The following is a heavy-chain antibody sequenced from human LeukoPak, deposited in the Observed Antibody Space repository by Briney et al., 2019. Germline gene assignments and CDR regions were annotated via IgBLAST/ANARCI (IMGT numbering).Heavy chain of an antibody. CDR2: ISPGGDIT. CDR3: ATDLSTGY. V-gene: IGHV3-23*01. J-gene: IGHJ4*02. Sequence: GGSLRLSCAASGFTFSNHGMNWVRQAPGKGLEWVSGISPGGDITYYADSVKGRFTISRDNSKNTLYLQMDSLRAEDTVVYYCATDLSTGYWGQGTLVTVSS. CDR1: GFTFSNHG. D-gene: IGHD1-14*01.